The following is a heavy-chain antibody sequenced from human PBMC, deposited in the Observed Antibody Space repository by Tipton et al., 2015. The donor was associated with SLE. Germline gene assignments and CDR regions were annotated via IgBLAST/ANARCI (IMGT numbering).Heavy chain of an antibody. V-gene: IGHV4-38-2*02. CDR3: ARLKGVAAADS. J-gene: IGHJ4*02. D-gene: IGHD2-15*01. Sequence: TLSLTCTVSGYSISSGYYWAWIRQSPGKGPEWVGSIHHSGITYYNPSLKSRVSISVDTSKNQFSLNLRSVTAADTALYYCARLKGVAAADSWGQGTLVTVSS. CDR1: GYSISSGYY. CDR2: IHHSGIT.